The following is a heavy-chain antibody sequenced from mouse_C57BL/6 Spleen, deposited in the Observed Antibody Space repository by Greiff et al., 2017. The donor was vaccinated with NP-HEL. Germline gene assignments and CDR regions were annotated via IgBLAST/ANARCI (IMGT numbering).Heavy chain of an antibody. CDR2: IYPGDGDT. CDR3: ARDPYYDYDGGFAMDY. D-gene: IGHD2-4*01. Sequence: QVQLQQSGAELVKPGASVKISCKASGYAFSSYWMNWVKQRPGKGLEWIGQIYPGDGDTNYNGKFKGKATLTADKSSSTAYMQLSSLTSEDSAVYFCARDPYYDYDGGFAMDYWGQGTSVTVSS. J-gene: IGHJ4*01. V-gene: IGHV1-80*01. CDR1: GYAFSSYW.